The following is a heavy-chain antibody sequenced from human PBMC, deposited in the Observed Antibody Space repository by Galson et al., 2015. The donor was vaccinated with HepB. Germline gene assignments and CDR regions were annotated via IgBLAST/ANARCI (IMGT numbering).Heavy chain of an antibody. Sequence: CAISGDSVSSNSAAWSWIRQSPSRGLEWLGRTYYRSKWYNDYAVSVKSRITINPDTSKNQFSLQLNSVTPEDTAVYYCARDPGVNGSSTSSRNNYYYYDMDVWGKGTTVTVSS. J-gene: IGHJ6*03. CDR2: TYYRSKWYN. V-gene: IGHV6-1*01. CDR3: ARDPGVNGSSTSSRNNYYYYDMDV. CDR1: GDSVSSNSAA. D-gene: IGHD2-2*01.